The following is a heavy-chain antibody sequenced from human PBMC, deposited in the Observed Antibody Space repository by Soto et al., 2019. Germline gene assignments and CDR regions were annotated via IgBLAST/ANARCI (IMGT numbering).Heavy chain of an antibody. CDR1: GFTFSSYG. CDR3: AKDRSYFGGDCYYYYGMDV. D-gene: IGHD2-21*02. Sequence: QVQLVESGGGVVQPGRSLRLSCAASGFTFSSYGMHWVRQAPGKGLEWVAVISYDGSNKYYADSVKGRFTISRDNSKNTLYLQMNSLRAEDTAVYYCAKDRSYFGGDCYYYYGMDVWGQGTTVTVSS. J-gene: IGHJ6*02. CDR2: ISYDGSNK. V-gene: IGHV3-30*18.